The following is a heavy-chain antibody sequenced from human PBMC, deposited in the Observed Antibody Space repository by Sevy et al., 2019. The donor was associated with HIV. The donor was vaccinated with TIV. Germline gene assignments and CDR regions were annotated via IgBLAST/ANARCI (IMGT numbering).Heavy chain of an antibody. Sequence: SETLSLTCTVSGGSISSSSYYWGWIRQPPGKGLEWIGSIYYSGSTYYNPSLKSRVTISVDTSKNQFSLKLSSVTAADTAVYYCARWSGDGYNKLDYWGQGTLVTVSS. J-gene: IGHJ4*02. V-gene: IGHV4-39*01. D-gene: IGHD5-12*01. CDR1: GGSISSSSYY. CDR2: IYYSGST. CDR3: ARWSGDGYNKLDY.